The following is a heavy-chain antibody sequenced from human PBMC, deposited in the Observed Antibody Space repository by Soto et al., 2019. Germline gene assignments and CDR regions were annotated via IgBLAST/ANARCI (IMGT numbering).Heavy chain of an antibody. Sequence: GGSLRLSCAASGFTFSSYGMHWVRQAPGKGLEWVAVIWYDGSNKYYADSVKGRFTISRDNSKNTLYLQMNSLRAEDTAVYYCARAIAVAGISGWDPYYYYGMDVWGQGTTVTVSS. CDR2: IWYDGSNK. J-gene: IGHJ6*02. D-gene: IGHD6-19*01. CDR1: GFTFSSYG. CDR3: ARAIAVAGISGWDPYYYYGMDV. V-gene: IGHV3-33*01.